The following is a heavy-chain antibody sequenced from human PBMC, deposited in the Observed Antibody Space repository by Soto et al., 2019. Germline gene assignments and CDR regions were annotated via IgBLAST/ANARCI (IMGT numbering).Heavy chain of an antibody. J-gene: IGHJ2*01. Sequence: QLQLQESGPGLVKPSETLSLTCTVSGGSMSSRYYYWGWIRQPPGKGLEYIGSISETENTYYNPSLRSRVSISVNMSKNQISLRLTSVTAADAAVYYCARHRVGATHWYFDLWGRGTLVTVSS. CDR1: GGSMSSRYYY. CDR2: ISETENT. V-gene: IGHV4-39*01. CDR3: ARHRVGATHWYFDL. D-gene: IGHD1-26*01.